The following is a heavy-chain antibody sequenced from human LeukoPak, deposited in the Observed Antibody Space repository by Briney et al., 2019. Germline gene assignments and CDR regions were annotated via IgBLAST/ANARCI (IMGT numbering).Heavy chain of an antibody. D-gene: IGHD3-22*01. CDR1: GFTFSSYG. J-gene: IGHJ4*02. CDR2: ISRSSSTI. Sequence: GGSLRLSCAASGFTFSSYGMNWVRQAPGKGLEWVSYISRSSSTIYYADSVKGRFTISRDNAKNSLYLQVNSLRAEDTAVYYCARDLPEWDSSGYSHYDYWGQGTLVTVSS. CDR3: ARDLPEWDSSGYSHYDY. V-gene: IGHV3-48*01.